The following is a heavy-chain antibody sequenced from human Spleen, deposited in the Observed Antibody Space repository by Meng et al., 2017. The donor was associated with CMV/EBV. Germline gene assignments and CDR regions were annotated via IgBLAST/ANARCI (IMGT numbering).Heavy chain of an antibody. J-gene: IGHJ6*02. CDR2: IIPSGGGT. CDR3: ARGKNYYGMDV. V-gene: IGHV1-46*01. D-gene: IGHD3-10*01. Sequence: ASVKVSCKASGYTFTSYYMHWVRQAPGQGLEWMGIIIPSGGGTTYAQNFQGRVTMTRDTSTRTVYMELRSLRPDDTAVYYCARGKNYYGMDVWGQGTTVTVSS. CDR1: GYTFTSYY.